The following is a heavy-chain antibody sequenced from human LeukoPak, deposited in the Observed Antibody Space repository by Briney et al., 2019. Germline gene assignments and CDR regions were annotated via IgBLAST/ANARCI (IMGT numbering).Heavy chain of an antibody. CDR3: AGTDIVATEDDY. J-gene: IGHJ4*02. V-gene: IGHV3-48*03. CDR1: GFTFSSYE. Sequence: GGSLRLSCAASGFTFSSYEMNWVRQAPGKGLEWVSYISSSGSTIYYADSVKGRFTISRDNAKNSLYLQMNSLRAEDTAVYYCAGTDIVATEDDYWGQGTLVTVSS. D-gene: IGHD5-12*01. CDR2: ISSSGSTI.